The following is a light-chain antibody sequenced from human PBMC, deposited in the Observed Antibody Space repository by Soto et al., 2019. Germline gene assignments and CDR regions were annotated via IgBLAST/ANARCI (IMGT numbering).Light chain of an antibody. J-gene: IGLJ3*02. V-gene: IGLV2-14*01. CDR1: SSDVGGYNY. CDR2: DVS. Sequence: QSVLTQPASVSGSPGQSITISCTGTSSDVGGYNYVSWYQQHPGKAPKLMIYDVSNRPSGVSNRFSGSKSGNTASLTISGRQAEDEADYYCSSYTSSSTWVFGGGTKLTAL. CDR3: SSYTSSSTWV.